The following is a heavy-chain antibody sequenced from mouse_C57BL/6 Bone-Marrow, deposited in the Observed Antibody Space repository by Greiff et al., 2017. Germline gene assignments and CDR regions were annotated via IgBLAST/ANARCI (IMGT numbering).Heavy chain of an antibody. V-gene: IGHV1-39*01. CDR3: DSLGNYYCSSCDYYFDY. CDR2: INPNYGTT. J-gene: IGHJ2*01. D-gene: IGHD1-1*01. Sequence: VQLQQSGPELMKPGASVKISCKASGYSFTDYNMNWVKQSHGKSLEWIGVINPNYGTTSYNQKFKGKATFTVDQSSSTAYMQLISLTSEDSAVYDIDSLGNYYCSSCDYYFDYWGQGTTLTVSS. CDR1: GYSFTDYN.